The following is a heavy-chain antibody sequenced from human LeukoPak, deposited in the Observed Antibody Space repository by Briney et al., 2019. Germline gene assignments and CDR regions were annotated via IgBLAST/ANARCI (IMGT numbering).Heavy chain of an antibody. CDR1: GHTFTSYD. CDR2: MNPNSGNT. Sequence: ASVKVSCKASGHTFTSYDINWVRQATGQGLEWMGWMNPNSGNTGYAQKFQGRVTMTRDTSISTAYMEVSSLRSEDTAVYYCARGYYYESSDYLLDYWGQGTLVTVSS. J-gene: IGHJ4*02. V-gene: IGHV1-8*01. CDR3: ARGYYYESSDYLLDY. D-gene: IGHD3-22*01.